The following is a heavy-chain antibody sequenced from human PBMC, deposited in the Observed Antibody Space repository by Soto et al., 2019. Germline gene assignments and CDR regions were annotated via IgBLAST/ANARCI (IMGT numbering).Heavy chain of an antibody. CDR2: IIPIFGTT. Sequence: VASVKVSCKASGGTFSSYAISWVRQAPGHGLEWTGGIIPIFGTTNYAQKFQGRVTITADDSTSTAYMELSSLRSEDTAVYYCATDYYDSSGYPRAFDYWGQGTLVTVSS. J-gene: IGHJ4*02. CDR3: ATDYYDSSGYPRAFDY. CDR1: GGTFSSYA. V-gene: IGHV1-69*13. D-gene: IGHD3-22*01.